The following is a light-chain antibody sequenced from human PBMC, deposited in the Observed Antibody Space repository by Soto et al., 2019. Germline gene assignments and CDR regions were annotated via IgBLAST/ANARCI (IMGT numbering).Light chain of an antibody. V-gene: IGLV2-14*01. CDR2: EVT. J-gene: IGLJ3*02. CDR3: SSYTSSSTWV. CDR1: SSDVGGYNY. Sequence: PVLTQPASVSGSPGQSITISCTGTSSDVGGYNYVSWYQQHPGKAPKLIIYEVTNRPSGVSNRFSASKSGNTASLTISGLQAEDEADYYCSSYTSSSTWVFGGGTKVTVL.